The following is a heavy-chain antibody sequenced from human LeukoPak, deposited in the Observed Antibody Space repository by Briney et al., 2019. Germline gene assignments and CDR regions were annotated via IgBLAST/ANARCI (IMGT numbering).Heavy chain of an antibody. V-gene: IGHV3-64*01. CDR3: ATYYYDSGGFHFHH. D-gene: IGHD3-22*01. Sequence: GGSLRLSCAASGFTFRSYGMHWVRQAPGKGLEYVSAISSNGGRTYYANSVEGRFTISRDNSRNTLYLQMGSLRAEDMAVYYCATYYYDSGGFHFHHWGQGTLVTVSS. CDR1: GFTFRSYG. J-gene: IGHJ1*01. CDR2: ISSNGGRT.